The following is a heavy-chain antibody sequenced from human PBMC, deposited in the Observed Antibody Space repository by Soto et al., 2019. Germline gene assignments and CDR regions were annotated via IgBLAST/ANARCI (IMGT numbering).Heavy chain of an antibody. V-gene: IGHV1-3*01. CDR2: INAGNGNT. J-gene: IGHJ6*02. CDR3: AKALGEVLYYYYYGMDV. CDR1: GSTFTSYA. Sequence: ASVKVSCKASGSTFTSYAMHWVRQAPGQRLEWMGWINAGNGNTKYSQKFQGRVTITRDTSASTAYMELSSLRSEDTAVYYCAKALGEVLYYYYYGMDVWGQGTTVTVSS.